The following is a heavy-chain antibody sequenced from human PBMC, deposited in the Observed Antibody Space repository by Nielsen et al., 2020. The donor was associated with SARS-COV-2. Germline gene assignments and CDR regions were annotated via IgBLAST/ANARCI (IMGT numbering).Heavy chain of an antibody. V-gene: IGHV3-7*05. CDR1: GFTFSSYW. Sequence: GESLKISCAASGFTFSSYWMSWVRQAPGKGLEWVANIKQDGSEKYYVDSVKGRFTISRDNAKNSLYLQMNSLRAEDTAVYYCARDYSSSWYKGWYYYGMDAWGQGTTVTVSS. D-gene: IGHD6-13*01. J-gene: IGHJ6*02. CDR3: ARDYSSSWYKGWYYYGMDA. CDR2: IKQDGSEK.